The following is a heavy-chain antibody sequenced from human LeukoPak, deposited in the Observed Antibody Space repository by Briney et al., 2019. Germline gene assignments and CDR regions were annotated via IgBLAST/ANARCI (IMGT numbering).Heavy chain of an antibody. J-gene: IGHJ4*02. CDR2: IIPIFGTA. Sequence: ASVKVSSKASGGTFSSYATSWVRHAPGQGLEWVGGIIPIFGTANYAQTFQGRVTITADESTSTAYMKRSSLRSEDTAVYYCARAAMYYYGSGSYLDYWGQGTLVTVSS. D-gene: IGHD3-10*01. CDR3: ARAAMYYYGSGSYLDY. CDR1: GGTFSSYA. V-gene: IGHV1-69*13.